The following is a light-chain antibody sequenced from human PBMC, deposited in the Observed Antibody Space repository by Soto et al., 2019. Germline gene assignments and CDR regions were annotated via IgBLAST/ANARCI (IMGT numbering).Light chain of an antibody. V-gene: IGKV3D-20*02. CDR2: GAP. J-gene: IGKJ1*01. CDR3: QQRSNWPWT. Sequence: EIVLTQSPGTLSLSPGERATLSCRASQSVSNNYLAWYQQKPGQAPRLLIYGAPTRATGIPARFSGSGSGTDFTLTISSLEPEDFAVYYCQQRSNWPWTFGQGTKVDIK. CDR1: QSVSNNY.